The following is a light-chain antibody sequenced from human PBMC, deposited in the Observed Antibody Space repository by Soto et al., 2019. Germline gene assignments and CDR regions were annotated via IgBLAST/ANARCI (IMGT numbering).Light chain of an antibody. V-gene: IGKV4-1*01. Sequence: DIVMTQSPDSLAVSLGERATINCKSSQSVLYSSDNKNYLAWYQQKAGQPPKLLFYWASTRGSGVPDRFSGSGSGTDFTLTISSLQAEDVAVYYCQQYYSTPRTFGQGTKVEIK. CDR2: WAS. J-gene: IGKJ1*01. CDR1: QSVLYSSDNKNY. CDR3: QQYYSTPRT.